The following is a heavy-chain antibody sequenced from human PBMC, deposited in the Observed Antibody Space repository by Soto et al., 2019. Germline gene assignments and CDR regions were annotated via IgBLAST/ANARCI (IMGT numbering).Heavy chain of an antibody. Sequence: AETLSLTCAFYGGYFRGYYLSLVRQPPGKGLEWIGEINHSGSTNYNPSLKSRVTISVDTSKNQFSLKLSSVTAADTAVYYCARGLLWFGELNAYSFDYWGQGTLVTVSS. D-gene: IGHD3-10*01. V-gene: IGHV4-34*01. J-gene: IGHJ4*02. CDR1: GGYFRGYY. CDR3: ARGLLWFGELNAYSFDY. CDR2: INHSGST.